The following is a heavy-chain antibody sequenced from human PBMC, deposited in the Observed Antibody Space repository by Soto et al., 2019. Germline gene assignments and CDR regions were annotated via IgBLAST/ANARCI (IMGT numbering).Heavy chain of an antibody. CDR3: AIDFEAAGKLVGGFDF. CDR2: ISGHNGNT. CDR1: GYTFTRFG. J-gene: IGHJ4*02. D-gene: IGHD6-6*01. Sequence: QVQLVQSGTEVKKPGASVKVSCKASGYTFTRFGINWVRQAPGQGLEWMGWISGHNGNTHSAQNFQGRVTVTTDTSTNTAYVELRSLRSDAAAVYYCAIDFEAAGKLVGGFDFWGQGTLVTVSS. V-gene: IGHV1-18*01.